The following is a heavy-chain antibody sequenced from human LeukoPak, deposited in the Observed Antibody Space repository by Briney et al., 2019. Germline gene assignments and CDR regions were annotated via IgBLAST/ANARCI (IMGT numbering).Heavy chain of an antibody. CDR1: GGSISSSSYY. Sequence: SETLSLTCTVSGGSISSSSYYWGWIRQPPGKGLEWIGSIYYSGSTYYNPSLKSRVTISVDTSKNQFSLKLRSVTAADTAVYYCARDFTVGDFDYWGQGTLVTVSS. D-gene: IGHD4-23*01. CDR2: IYYSGST. V-gene: IGHV4-39*07. CDR3: ARDFTVGDFDY. J-gene: IGHJ4*02.